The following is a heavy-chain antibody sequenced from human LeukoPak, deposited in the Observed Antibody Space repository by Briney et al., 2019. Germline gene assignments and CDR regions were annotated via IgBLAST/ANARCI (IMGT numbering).Heavy chain of an antibody. CDR2: IYPVDSDT. V-gene: IGHV5-51*01. D-gene: IGHD4-11*01. J-gene: IGHJ5*02. Sequence: GESLQISCKGSGYSFTSYWIGWVRQIRGKGLEWMGIIYPVDSDTRYSTSFQGKVTFSADKSISTAYRNWSCMNASPTAMHYIARLGYSNYAWFDRGSQGSLVTV. CDR3: ARLGYSNYAWFDR. CDR1: GYSFTSYW.